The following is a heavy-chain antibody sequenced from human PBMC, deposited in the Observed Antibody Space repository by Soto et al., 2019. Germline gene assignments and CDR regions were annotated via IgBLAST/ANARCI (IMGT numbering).Heavy chain of an antibody. CDR2: IDPSDSYT. CDR3: ARAYQLPDYYYYYGMDV. V-gene: IGHV5-10-1*01. CDR1: GYSFTSYW. J-gene: IGHJ6*02. Sequence: LKISCKGSGYSFTSYWISWVRQMPGKGLEWMGRIDPSDSYTNYSPSFQGHVTISADKSISTAYLQWSSLKASDTAMYYCARAYQLPDYYYYYGMDVWGQGTTVTVSS. D-gene: IGHD2-2*01.